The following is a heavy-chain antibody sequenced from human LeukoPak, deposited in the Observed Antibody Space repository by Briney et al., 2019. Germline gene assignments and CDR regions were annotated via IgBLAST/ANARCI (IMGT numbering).Heavy chain of an antibody. CDR2: ISNSGNTI. V-gene: IGHV3-48*04. Sequence: GGSLRLSCAASGFTFSIYGLSWVRQAPGKGLEWVSYISNSGNTIKEADSVKGRFTISRDNAQNSLFLQMKSLRAEDTAVYYCARYRVITNDYFDSWGQGTLVTVSS. CDR3: ARYRVITNDYFDS. J-gene: IGHJ4*02. D-gene: IGHD3-16*01. CDR1: GFTFSIYG.